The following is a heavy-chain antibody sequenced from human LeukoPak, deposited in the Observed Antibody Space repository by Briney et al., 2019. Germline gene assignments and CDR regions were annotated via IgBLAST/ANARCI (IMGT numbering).Heavy chain of an antibody. Sequence: PGGSLRLSCAASGLAVSSNYMSWVRQAPGKGLEWVSVIYSGGSTYYADSVKGRFTISRDNSKNTLYLQMNSLRAEDTAVYYCATSNWNDDRYFDYWGQGTLVTVSS. CDR3: ATSNWNDDRYFDY. CDR1: GLAVSSNY. J-gene: IGHJ4*02. CDR2: IYSGGST. V-gene: IGHV3-66*01. D-gene: IGHD1-1*01.